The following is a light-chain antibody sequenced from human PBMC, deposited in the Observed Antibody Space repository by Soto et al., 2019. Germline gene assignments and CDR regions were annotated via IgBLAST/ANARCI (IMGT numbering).Light chain of an antibody. CDR2: LAS. Sequence: DIVMTQSPDSLAVSLGERATINCKSSQSVLYSSKNKNYLAWYQQRPGQPPKLLIYLASTRESGVPDRCSGGGSGTDFALTITSLQAEDVAVYYCQQYESTPPTFGQGTKLEIK. CDR1: QSVLYSSKNKNY. J-gene: IGKJ2*01. V-gene: IGKV4-1*01. CDR3: QQYESTPPT.